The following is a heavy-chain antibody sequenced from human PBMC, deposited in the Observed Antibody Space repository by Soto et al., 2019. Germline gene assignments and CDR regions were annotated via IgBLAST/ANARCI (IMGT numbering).Heavy chain of an antibody. Sequence: QVQLQESGPGLVQPSETLSLTCSVSGASITSFYWSWIRQPPGKGLEWIGYIYYNGSTKYNPSLKPRVTISGDTSKNHFSLNLNSVTAADTAVYYCARVGTVAGRDGLDVWGQGTPVTVSS. D-gene: IGHD6-19*01. J-gene: IGHJ6*02. V-gene: IGHV4-59*01. CDR3: ARVGTVAGRDGLDV. CDR1: GASITSFY. CDR2: IYYNGST.